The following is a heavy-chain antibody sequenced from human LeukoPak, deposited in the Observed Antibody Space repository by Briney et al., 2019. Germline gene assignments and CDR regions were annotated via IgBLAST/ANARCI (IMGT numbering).Heavy chain of an antibody. J-gene: IGHJ4*02. Sequence: GASVKVSCKASGYTFTSYGISWVRQAPGQGLEWMGWISAYNGNTNYAQKLQGRVTMTTDTSTSTANMELRSLRSDDTAVYYCARAGQLLAFDYWGQGTLVTVSS. CDR1: GYTFTSYG. CDR2: ISAYNGNT. CDR3: ARAGQLLAFDY. D-gene: IGHD2-2*01. V-gene: IGHV1-18*01.